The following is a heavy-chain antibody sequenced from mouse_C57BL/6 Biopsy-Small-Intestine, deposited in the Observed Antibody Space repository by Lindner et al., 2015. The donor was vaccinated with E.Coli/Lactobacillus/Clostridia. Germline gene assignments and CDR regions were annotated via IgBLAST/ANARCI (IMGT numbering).Heavy chain of an antibody. Sequence: VQLQESGAELVRPGASVKLSCTASGFNIRDSLIHWVKQRPEQGLEWIGWIDPDDDKTKYAPKFQDKATITADTSSNTAYLQLGSLTSEDTAIYYCSRGGFYVGAMGYWGQGTSVTVSS. D-gene: IGHD1-1*01. CDR1: GFNIRDSL. CDR3: SRGGFYVGAMGY. V-gene: IGHV14-3*01. CDR2: IDPDDDKT. J-gene: IGHJ4*01.